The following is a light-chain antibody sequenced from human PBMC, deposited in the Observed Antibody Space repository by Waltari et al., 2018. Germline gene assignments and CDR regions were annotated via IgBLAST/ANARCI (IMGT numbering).Light chain of an antibody. V-gene: IGLV2-8*01. CDR1: SSDIGGYSR. J-gene: IGLJ2*01. Sequence: QAALTQPPSMSGSPGQSVTISCTGTSSDIGGYSRVSWYQQHPGKAPKLMIYEVSQRPSGVYDRVSGSKSGNTASLTISGLQAEDEADYYCSSYAGSNTGLFGGGTRLTVL. CDR3: SSYAGSNTGL. CDR2: EVS.